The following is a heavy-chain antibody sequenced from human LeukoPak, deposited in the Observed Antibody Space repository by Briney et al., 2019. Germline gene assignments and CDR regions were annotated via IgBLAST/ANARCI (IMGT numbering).Heavy chain of an antibody. CDR1: GFGFSDSY. D-gene: IGHD5-18*01. V-gene: IGHV3-11*04. CDR3: ARSKDTAMAHFDY. CDR2: ISGSGSDM. Sequence: GGSLRLSCVVSGFGFSDSYMTWIRQTPGKGLEWLAYISGSGSDMYYADSVKGRFTISRDNAKNSLYLQMNSLRAEDTAVYYCARSKDTAMAHFDYWGQGTLVTVSS. J-gene: IGHJ4*02.